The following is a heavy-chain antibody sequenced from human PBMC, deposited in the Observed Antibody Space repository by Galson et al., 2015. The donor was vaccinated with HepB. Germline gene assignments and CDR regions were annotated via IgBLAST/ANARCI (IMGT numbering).Heavy chain of an antibody. CDR2: ISYDGNNK. D-gene: IGHD7-27*01. CDR1: GFTFTSYA. J-gene: IGHJ4*02. CDR3: ARSVDATPNWGWGFDY. Sequence: SLRLSCAASGFTFTSYAMHWVRQAPGKGLEWVAIISYDGNNKYYADSVKGRFTISRDNSKNTLYVQLNSLRAEDTAVYYCARSVDATPNWGWGFDYWGQGTLVTVSS. V-gene: IGHV3-30-3*01.